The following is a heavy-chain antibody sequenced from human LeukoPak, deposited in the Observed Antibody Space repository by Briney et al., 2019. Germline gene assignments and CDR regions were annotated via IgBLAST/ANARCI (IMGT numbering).Heavy chain of an antibody. CDR3: ARGRYCSSTSCYINNWFDP. J-gene: IGHJ5*02. D-gene: IGHD2-2*02. Sequence: ASVKVSCKASGYTFTSYDINWVRQATGQGLEWMGWMNPNSGNTGYAQKFQGRVTMTRNTSKSTAYMELSSLRSEDTAVYYCARGRYCSSTSCYINNWFDPWGQGTLVTVSS. CDR2: MNPNSGNT. V-gene: IGHV1-8*01. CDR1: GYTFTSYD.